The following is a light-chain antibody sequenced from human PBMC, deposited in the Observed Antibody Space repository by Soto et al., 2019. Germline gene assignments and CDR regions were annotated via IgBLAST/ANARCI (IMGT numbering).Light chain of an antibody. J-gene: IGLJ2*01. CDR3: SSYVDSSVI. Sequence: QSALTQLASVSGSPGQSITISCTGSSSDITNYDYVSWYQQHPGKAPKLILYEVSTRPSGVSNRFSGSKSDNSASLSISGLQSEDEALYYCSSYVDSSVIFGGGTKLTVL. CDR1: SSDITNYDY. CDR2: EVS. V-gene: IGLV2-14*01.